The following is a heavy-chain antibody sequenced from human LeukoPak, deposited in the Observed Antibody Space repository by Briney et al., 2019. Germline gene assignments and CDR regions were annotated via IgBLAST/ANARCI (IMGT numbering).Heavy chain of an antibody. Sequence: GGSLRLSCAASGFTFSSYGMHWVRLAPGKGLEWVAFIRYDGSNKYYADSVKGRFTISRDNSKNTLYLQMNSLRAEDTAVYYCAKVVGIAAAGTGYWGQGTLVTVSS. D-gene: IGHD6-13*01. CDR2: IRYDGSNK. V-gene: IGHV3-30*02. CDR1: GFTFSSYG. CDR3: AKVVGIAAAGTGY. J-gene: IGHJ4*02.